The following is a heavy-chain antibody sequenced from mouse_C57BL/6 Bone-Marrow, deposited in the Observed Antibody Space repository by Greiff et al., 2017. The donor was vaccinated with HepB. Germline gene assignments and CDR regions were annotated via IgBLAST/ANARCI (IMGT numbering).Heavy chain of an antibody. CDR2: IDPSDSYT. CDR3: ARDYCGSSDAGGY. J-gene: IGHJ2*01. D-gene: IGHD1-1*01. CDR1: GYTFTSYW. V-gene: IGHV1-50*01. Sequence: QVQLQQPGAELVKPGASVKLSCKASGYTFTSYWMQWVKQRPGQGLEWIGEIDPSDSYTNYNQKFKGKATLTVDTSSSTAYMQLSSLTSEDSAVYDCARDYCGSSDAGGYWGQGTTLTVSS.